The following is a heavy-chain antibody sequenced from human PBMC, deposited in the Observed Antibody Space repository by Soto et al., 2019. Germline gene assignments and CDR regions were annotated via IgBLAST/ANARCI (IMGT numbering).Heavy chain of an antibody. V-gene: IGHV1-69*06. Sequence: ASVKVSCKASGGTFSSYAISWVRQAPGQGLEWMGGIIPIFGTANYAQKFQGRVTITADKSTSTAYMELSSLRSEDTAVYYCARDASPVSRFLEWPPRGFDPWGQGTLVTVSS. CDR2: IIPIFGTA. CDR3: ARDASPVSRFLEWPPRGFDP. D-gene: IGHD3-3*01. J-gene: IGHJ5*02. CDR1: GGTFSSYA.